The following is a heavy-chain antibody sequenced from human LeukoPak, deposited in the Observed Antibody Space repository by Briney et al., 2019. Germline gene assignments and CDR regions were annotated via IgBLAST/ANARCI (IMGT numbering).Heavy chain of an antibody. CDR3: ARWSSVSWYFDL. Sequence: SQTLSLTCTVSGGSISSGDYYWSWIRQPPGKGLEWIGRIHSSGSTDYNPSLKSRVTISVDTSKNQFSLKLSSVTAADTAVYYCARWSSVSWYFDLWGRGTLVTVSS. CDR2: IHSSGST. D-gene: IGHD3-10*01. J-gene: IGHJ2*01. CDR1: GGSISSGDYY. V-gene: IGHV4-61*02.